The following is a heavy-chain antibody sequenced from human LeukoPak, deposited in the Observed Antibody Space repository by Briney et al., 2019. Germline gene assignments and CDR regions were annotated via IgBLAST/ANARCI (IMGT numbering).Heavy chain of an antibody. J-gene: IGHJ5*02. V-gene: IGHV3-30*02. CDR2: MRSDGTSK. Sequence: GGSLRLSCVASGFSLTTYGMLWVRQAPGKGLQWVAFMRSDGTSKYYGDSVEGRFTISRDNSKSTLYLLMNSLSAEDTGIYSCAKDRPIKGGFDPWGQGTPVTVSS. D-gene: IGHD3-16*01. CDR1: GFSLTTYG. CDR3: AKDRPIKGGFDP.